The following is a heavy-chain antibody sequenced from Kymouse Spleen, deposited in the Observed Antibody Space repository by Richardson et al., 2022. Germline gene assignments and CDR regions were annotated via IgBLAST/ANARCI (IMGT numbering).Heavy chain of an antibody. Sequence: QLQLQESGPGLVKPSETLSLTCTVSGGSISSSSYYWGWIRQPPGKGLEWIGSIYYSGSTYYNPSLKSRVTISVDTSKNQFSLKLSSVTAADTAVYYCARQGGGITMVRGVFDYWGQGTLVTVSS. CDR1: GGSISSSSYY. V-gene: IGHV4-39*01. D-gene: IGHD3-10*01. J-gene: IGHJ4*02. CDR3: ARQGGGITMVRGVFDY. CDR2: IYYSGST.